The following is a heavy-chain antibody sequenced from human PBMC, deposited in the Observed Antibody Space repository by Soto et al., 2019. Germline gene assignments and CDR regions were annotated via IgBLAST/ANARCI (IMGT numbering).Heavy chain of an antibody. CDR3: ATEGGSGNIRGAFDI. CDR2: FDPEDGET. CDR1: GYSLTELS. J-gene: IGHJ3*02. D-gene: IGHD3-10*01. V-gene: IGHV1-24*01. Sequence: GASVKVSCEVCGYSLTELSMHWVRQAPRKGLEWMGGFDPEDGETIYAQKFQGRVTMTEDTSTDTAYMELSSLRSEDTAVYYCATEGGSGNIRGAFDIWGQGTMVTVSS.